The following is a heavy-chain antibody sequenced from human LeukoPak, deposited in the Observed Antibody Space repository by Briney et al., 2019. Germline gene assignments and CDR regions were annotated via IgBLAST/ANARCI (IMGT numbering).Heavy chain of an antibody. CDR2: IKQDGSEK. V-gene: IGHV3-7*04. D-gene: IGHD2-21*02. J-gene: IGHJ6*02. Sequence: GGSLRVSCAASGFTFSSYWMSWVRQAPGNGLEWVANIKQDGSEKYYVDSVKGRFTISRDNAKNSLYLQMNSLRAEDTAVYYCARDTSIVVVTGYYYYYGMDVWGQGTTVTVSS. CDR3: ARDTSIVVVTGYYYYYGMDV. CDR1: GFTFSSYW.